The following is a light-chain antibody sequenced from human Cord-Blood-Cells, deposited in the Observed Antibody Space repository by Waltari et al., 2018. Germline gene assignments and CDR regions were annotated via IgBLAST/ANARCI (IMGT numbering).Light chain of an antibody. CDR2: EVS. V-gene: IGLV2-14*01. J-gene: IGLJ1*01. Sequence: QSALPQPASVSGSPGQPITISCTGTTSDGGGYNSASWYQHHPGTAPTLMIYEVSNRPSGVSNRFSGSKSGNTASLTISGLQAEDEADYYCSSYTSSSTLYVFGTGTKVTVL. CDR1: TSDGGGYNS. CDR3: SSYTSSSTLYV.